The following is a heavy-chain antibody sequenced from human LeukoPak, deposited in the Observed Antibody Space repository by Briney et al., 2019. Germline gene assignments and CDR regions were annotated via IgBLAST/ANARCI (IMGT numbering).Heavy chain of an antibody. Sequence: SETLSLTCTVSGGSISSSSYYWGWIRQPPGKGLEWIGSIYYSGSTYYNPSLKSRVTISVDTSKNQFSLKLSSVTAADTAVYYCAMIVGAPRAYFDYWGQGTLVTVSS. V-gene: IGHV4-39*07. D-gene: IGHD1-26*01. CDR2: IYYSGST. J-gene: IGHJ4*02. CDR3: AMIVGAPRAYFDY. CDR1: GGSISSSSYY.